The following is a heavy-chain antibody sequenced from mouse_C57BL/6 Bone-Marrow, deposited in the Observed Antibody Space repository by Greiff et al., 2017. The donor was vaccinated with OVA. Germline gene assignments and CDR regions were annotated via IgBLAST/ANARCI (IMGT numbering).Heavy chain of an antibody. Sequence: QVQLQQPGAELVKPGASVKVSCKASGYTFTSYWMHWVKQRPGQGLEWIGRIHPSDSDTNYNQKFKGKATLTVDKSSSTAYMQLNSLASEDSAIYYCARHYGNPYDFDYWGQGTTLTVSS. CDR1: GYTFTSYW. CDR2: IHPSDSDT. J-gene: IGHJ2*01. D-gene: IGHD2-1*01. CDR3: ARHYGNPYDFDY. V-gene: IGHV1-74*01.